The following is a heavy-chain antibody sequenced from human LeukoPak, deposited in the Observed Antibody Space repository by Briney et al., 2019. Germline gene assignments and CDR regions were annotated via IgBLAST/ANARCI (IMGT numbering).Heavy chain of an antibody. CDR3: ARHSHWNYYFDD. J-gene: IGHJ4*02. Sequence: PSETLSLTCTVSGVSISSYYWSWIREPPGKGLERIGYIYYSGSTNYNPSLKSRVTISVDTSKNQFSLKLSSVTAADTAVYYCARHSHWNYYFDDWGQGTLVTVSS. V-gene: IGHV4-59*08. CDR2: IYYSGST. D-gene: IGHD1-7*01. CDR1: GVSISSYY.